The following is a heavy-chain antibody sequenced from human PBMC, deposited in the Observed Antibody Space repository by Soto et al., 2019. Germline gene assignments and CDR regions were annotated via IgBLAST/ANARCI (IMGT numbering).Heavy chain of an antibody. CDR2: INSDGSST. D-gene: IGHD6-19*01. J-gene: IGHJ3*02. Sequence: EVQLVESGGGLVQPGGSLTLSCAASGFTFSNYWMHWVRQAQGKGLVWVSRINSDGSSTTYADSVKGRFIISRDNAKNTLYLEMNSLRAEDTAVYYCARRGAGFDIWGQGTMVTVSS. CDR1: GFTFSNYW. CDR3: ARRGAGFDI. V-gene: IGHV3-74*01.